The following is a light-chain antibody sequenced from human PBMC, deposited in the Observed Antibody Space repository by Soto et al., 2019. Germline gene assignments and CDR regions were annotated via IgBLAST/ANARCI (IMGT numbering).Light chain of an antibody. CDR1: QSISSY. V-gene: IGKV1-39*01. J-gene: IGKJ5*01. Sequence: DIQMTQSPSSLSASVGDRVTITCRASQSISSYLNWYQQKPGKAPKLLISSASNFQSGVPSRFSGSGSGTDFTLTISRLQPEDIATYYCQQYENLPTFGQGTRLEIK. CDR2: SAS. CDR3: QQYENLPT.